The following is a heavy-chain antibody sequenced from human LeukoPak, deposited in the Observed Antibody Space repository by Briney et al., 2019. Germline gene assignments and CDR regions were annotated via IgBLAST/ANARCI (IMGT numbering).Heavy chain of an antibody. Sequence: GESLKISCQGSGYSFTSYWIGWVRQMPGKGLEWMGIIYPGDSDTRYSPSFQGQVTTSADKSISTAYLQWSSLKASDTAMYYCARQAVPVAKYFQHWGQGTLVTVSS. D-gene: IGHD2-2*01. CDR1: GYSFTSYW. J-gene: IGHJ1*01. V-gene: IGHV5-51*01. CDR2: IYPGDSDT. CDR3: ARQAVPVAKYFQH.